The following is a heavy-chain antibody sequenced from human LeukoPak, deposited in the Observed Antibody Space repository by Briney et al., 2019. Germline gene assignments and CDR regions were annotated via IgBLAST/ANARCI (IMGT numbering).Heavy chain of an antibody. J-gene: IGHJ4*02. CDR2: MWHDGSIG. CDR1: GFTFSTYV. CDR3: ARGRIERRSMNGDY. V-gene: IGHV3-33*01. D-gene: IGHD2/OR15-2a*01. Sequence: PGGSLRLSCAASGFTFSTYVLHWVRQTPGKGLEWVAFMWHDGSIGYYEDSVKGRFTISRDSSKNSLYLQMNSLRVEDTAVYYCARGRIERRSMNGDYWGQGTLVTVSS.